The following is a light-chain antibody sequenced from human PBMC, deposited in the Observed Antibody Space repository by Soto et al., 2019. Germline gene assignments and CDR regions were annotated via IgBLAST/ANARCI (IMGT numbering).Light chain of an antibody. J-gene: IGKJ1*01. V-gene: IGKV3-15*01. CDR2: AAS. Sequence: EIVMTQSPATLSVSPGERATLSCRASQSISRNLAWYQQKPGQAHRLLIYAASTRATGLPARFSGSGSGTEFTLTISSLQSEDFAVYSCQQYNNWPLTFGQGTKVEVK. CDR3: QQYNNWPLT. CDR1: QSISRN.